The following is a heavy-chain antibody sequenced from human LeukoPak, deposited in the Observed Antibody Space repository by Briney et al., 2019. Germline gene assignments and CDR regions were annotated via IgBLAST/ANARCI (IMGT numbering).Heavy chain of an antibody. Sequence: GGSLRLSCAASGFTFSSYSMNWVRQAPGKGLEWVSSISSSSSYIYYADSVKGRFTISRDNAKNSLYLQMNYLRAEDTAVYYCARDPSYRGFDAFDIWGQGTMVTVSS. J-gene: IGHJ3*02. CDR2: ISSSSSYI. CDR1: GFTFSSYS. V-gene: IGHV3-21*01. CDR3: ARDPSYRGFDAFDI. D-gene: IGHD1-26*01.